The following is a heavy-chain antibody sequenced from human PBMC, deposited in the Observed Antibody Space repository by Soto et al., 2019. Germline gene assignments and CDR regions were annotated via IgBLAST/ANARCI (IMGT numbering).Heavy chain of an antibody. D-gene: IGHD1-7*01. CDR2: IYYSGST. Sequence: SETLSLTCTVSGGSISSGGYYWSWIRQHPGKGLEWIGYIYYSGSTYYNPSLKSRVTISVGTSKNQFSLKLSSVTAADTAAYYCAGTLGITGTTFDYWGQGTLVTVSS. V-gene: IGHV4-31*03. CDR1: GGSISSGGYY. CDR3: AGTLGITGTTFDY. J-gene: IGHJ4*02.